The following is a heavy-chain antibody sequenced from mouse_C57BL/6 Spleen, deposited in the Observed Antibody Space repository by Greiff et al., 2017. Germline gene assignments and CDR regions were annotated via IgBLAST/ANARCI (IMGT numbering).Heavy chain of an antibody. V-gene: IGHV1-80*01. CDR2: IYPGDGDT. D-gene: IGHD2-13*01. J-gene: IGHJ2*01. CDR1: GYAFTSYW. Sequence: VQLQQSGAELVKPGASVKISCKASGYAFTSYWMNWVKQRPGQGLEWIGQIYPGDGDTNYNGKFKGKATLTVDKSSSTAYMQLSSLTSEDSAVYFCAGEGDTYYFDYWGQGTTLTVSS. CDR3: AGEGDTYYFDY.